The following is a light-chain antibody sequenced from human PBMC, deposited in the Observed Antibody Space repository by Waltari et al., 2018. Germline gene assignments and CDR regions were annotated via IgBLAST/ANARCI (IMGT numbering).Light chain of an antibody. J-gene: IGKJ5*01. CDR2: GVS. Sequence: DIQMTQSPSSLSASVGDRVTITCRASRDISRDLNWFQQKPGKAPKLLIYGVSSLQSGVPSRFSSSGSGTDFTLTITSLQPEDFATYYCQQTYTSPPTFGQGTRLEI. CDR3: QQTYTSPPT. V-gene: IGKV1-39*01. CDR1: RDISRD.